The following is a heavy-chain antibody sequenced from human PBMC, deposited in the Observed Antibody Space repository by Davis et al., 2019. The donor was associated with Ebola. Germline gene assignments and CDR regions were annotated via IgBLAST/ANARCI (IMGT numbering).Heavy chain of an antibody. D-gene: IGHD5-24*01. Sequence: GESLKTPCAASGFTLSSYAMSWVRQAPGKGLAWVSAISGSGGSTYYADSVKGRFTISRDNSKNTLYLQMNSLRAEDTAVYYCAKDRRDGYNWWGYFDYWGQGTLVTVSS. CDR1: GFTLSSYA. J-gene: IGHJ4*02. V-gene: IGHV3-23*01. CDR2: ISGSGGST. CDR3: AKDRRDGYNWWGYFDY.